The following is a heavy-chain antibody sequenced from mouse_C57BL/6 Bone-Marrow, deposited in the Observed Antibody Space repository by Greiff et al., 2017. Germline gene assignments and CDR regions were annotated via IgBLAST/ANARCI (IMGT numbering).Heavy chain of an antibody. D-gene: IGHD1-1*01. CDR3: ARYTTVTGFDY. V-gene: IGHV1-81*01. J-gene: IGHJ2*01. Sequence: VKLVESGAELARPGASVKLSCKASGYTFTSYGISWVKQRTGQGLEWIGEIYPRSGITYYNEKFKGKATLTADKSSSTAYMELRSLTSEDSAVYFCARYTTVTGFDYWGQGTTLTVSS. CDR2: IYPRSGIT. CDR1: GYTFTSYG.